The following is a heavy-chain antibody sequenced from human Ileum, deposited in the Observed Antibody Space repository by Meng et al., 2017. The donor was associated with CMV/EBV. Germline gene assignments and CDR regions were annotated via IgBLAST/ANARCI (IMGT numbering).Heavy chain of an antibody. V-gene: IGHV4-39*07. CDR2: IYYSGST. CDR3: ARYMKATVTASTGGMDV. CDR1: GGSISSSSYY. J-gene: IGHJ6*02. Sequence: SETLSLTCTVSGGSISSSSYYWGWIRQPPGKGLEWIGSIYYSGSTYYNPSLKSRVTISVDTSKNQYSLKLSSVTAADTAVYYCARYMKATVTASTGGMDVWGQGATVTVSS. D-gene: IGHD4-17*01.